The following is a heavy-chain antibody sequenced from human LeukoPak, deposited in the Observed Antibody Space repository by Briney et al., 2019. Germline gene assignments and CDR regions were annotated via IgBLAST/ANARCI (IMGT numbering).Heavy chain of an antibody. D-gene: IGHD1-26*01. CDR2: IYNSGSA. V-gene: IGHV4-59*01. Sequence: SETLSLTGTVSGGSISTYYWSWIRQPPGKGLEWIGYIYNSGSANYNPSLKSRVTISVDMSNNQFSLKLRSVTAADTAVYYCARDVSGSYYDGSDYWGQGAPVTVSS. CDR3: ARDVSGSYYDGSDY. CDR1: GGSISTYY. J-gene: IGHJ4*02.